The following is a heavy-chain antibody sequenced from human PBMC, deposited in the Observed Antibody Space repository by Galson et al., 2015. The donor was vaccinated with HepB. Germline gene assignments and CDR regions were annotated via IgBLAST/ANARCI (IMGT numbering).Heavy chain of an antibody. CDR3: VKSLRRITIFGVVITPPYYYGMDV. CDR2: ISSNGGST. CDR1: GFTFSSYA. Sequence: SLRLSCAASGFTFSSYAMHWVRQAPGKGLEYVSAISSNGGSTYYADSVKGRFTISRDNSKNTLYLQMSSLRAEDTAVYYCVKSLRRITIFGVVITPPYYYGMDVWGQGTTVTVSS. J-gene: IGHJ6*02. V-gene: IGHV3-64D*06. D-gene: IGHD3-3*01.